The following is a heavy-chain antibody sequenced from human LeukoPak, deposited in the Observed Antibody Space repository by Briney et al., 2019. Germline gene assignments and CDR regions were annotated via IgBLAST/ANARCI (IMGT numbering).Heavy chain of an antibody. CDR2: IRYDGSNK. V-gene: IGHV3-30*02. CDR1: GFTFSSYG. CDR3: AKGGIGYYDSSGTDNWFDP. J-gene: IGHJ5*02. Sequence: PGRSLRLSCAASGFTFSSYGMHWVRQAPGKGLEWVAFIRYDGSNKYYADSVKGRFTISRDNSKNTLYLQMNSLRAEDTAVYYCAKGGIGYYDSSGTDNWFDPWGQGTLVTVSS. D-gene: IGHD3-22*01.